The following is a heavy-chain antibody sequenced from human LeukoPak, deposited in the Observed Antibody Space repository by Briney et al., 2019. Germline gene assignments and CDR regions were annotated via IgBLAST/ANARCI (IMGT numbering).Heavy chain of an antibody. CDR2: IYHSGST. V-gene: IGHV4-38-2*01. CDR1: GYSISSGYY. J-gene: IGHJ4*02. D-gene: IGHD5-18*01. CDR3: ARLYSYGYLDY. Sequence: KPSETLSLTCAVSGYSISSGYYWGWIRQPPGKGLEWIGSIYHSGSTYYNPSLKSRVTISVDTSKNQFSLKLSSVTAADTAVYYCARLYSYGYLDYWGQGTLVTVSS.